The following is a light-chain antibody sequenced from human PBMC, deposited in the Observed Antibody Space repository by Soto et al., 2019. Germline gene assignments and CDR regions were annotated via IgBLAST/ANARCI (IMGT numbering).Light chain of an antibody. CDR1: QTISNN. CDR2: GIS. CDR3: QQYNNWPHT. V-gene: IGKV3-15*01. J-gene: IGKJ2*01. Sequence: EVVMTQSPTTLSVSPGERVTLSCRASQTISNNLAWYRKKPGQAPSLLIYGISTRATGLPARFSGSGSGTEITLTISSLQSDDFALYYCQQYNNWPHTFGQGTKLEIK.